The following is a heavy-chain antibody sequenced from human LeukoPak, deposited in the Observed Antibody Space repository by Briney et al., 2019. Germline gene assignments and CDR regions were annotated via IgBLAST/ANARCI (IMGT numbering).Heavy chain of an antibody. CDR2: ISSSSSYI. CDR1: GFTFSSYS. J-gene: IGHJ4*02. Sequence: GGSLRLSCVASGFTFSSYSMNWVRQAPGKGLEWVSSISSSSSYIYYADSVKGRFTISRDNAKNSLYLQMNSLRAEDTAVYYCARGGGRYCSSTSCYGEDDYWGQGTLVTVSS. D-gene: IGHD2-2*01. CDR3: ARGGGRYCSSTSCYGEDDY. V-gene: IGHV3-21*01.